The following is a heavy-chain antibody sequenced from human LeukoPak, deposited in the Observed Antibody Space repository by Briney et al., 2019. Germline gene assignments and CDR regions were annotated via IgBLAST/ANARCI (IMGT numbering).Heavy chain of an antibody. J-gene: IGHJ6*02. V-gene: IGHV4-34*01. CDR3: ARGFSITMVRGVIIPNYYYGMDV. Sequence: RSSETLSLTCAVYGGSFSGYYWSWIRQPPGKGLEWIGEINHSGSTNYNPSLKSRVTISVDTSKNQFSLKLSSVTAADTAVYYCARGFSITMVRGVIIPNYYYGMDVWGQGTTVTVSS. CDR2: INHSGST. D-gene: IGHD3-10*01. CDR1: GGSFSGYY.